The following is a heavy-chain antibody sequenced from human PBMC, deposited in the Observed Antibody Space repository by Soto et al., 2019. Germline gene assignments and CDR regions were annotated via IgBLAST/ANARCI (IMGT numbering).Heavy chain of an antibody. CDR2: IGTGHDT. Sequence: LRLSCEASGFTFSNYAMNWVRQAPGKGLEWVSVIGTGHDTHYADSVRGRFTISRDNSKNTLYLQMNSLRADDTAVYYCAMKVPSNRPFDHWGQGTLVTVSS. J-gene: IGHJ4*02. CDR3: AMKVPSNRPFDH. D-gene: IGHD4-4*01. CDR1: GFTFSNYA. V-gene: IGHV3-23*01.